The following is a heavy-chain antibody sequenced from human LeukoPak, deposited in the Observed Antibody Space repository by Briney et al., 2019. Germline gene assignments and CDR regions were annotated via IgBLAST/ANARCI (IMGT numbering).Heavy chain of an antibody. CDR2: ISSSGSTI. Sequence: GGSLRLSCAASGFTFSSYEMNWVRQAPGKGLEWVSYISSSGSTIYYADSVKGRFTISRDNAKNSLYLQMNSLRAEDTVVEQFASRGYSSVPTNYYYYGMDVWGQGTTVTVSS. D-gene: IGHD6-19*01. J-gene: IGHJ6*02. V-gene: IGHV3-48*03. CDR3: ASRGYSSVPTNYYYYGMDV. CDR1: GFTFSSYE.